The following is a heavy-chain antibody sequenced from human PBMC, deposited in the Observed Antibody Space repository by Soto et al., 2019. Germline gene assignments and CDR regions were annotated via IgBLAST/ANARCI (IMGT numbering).Heavy chain of an antibody. D-gene: IGHD5-12*01. Sequence: EVQLVESGGGLVQPEGSLRLSCSASGFTFSDYAMHWVRQTPGRGLESVSLISSDGHRTYHAGSVKGRFTISRDNSKNTLYLQMSSLRTDDTAVYYCVKDVGSSGYDGGYSRLDFWGQGTLVTVSS. CDR3: VKDVGSSGYDGGYSRLDF. CDR1: GFTFSDYA. CDR2: ISSDGHRT. J-gene: IGHJ4*02. V-gene: IGHV3-64D*06.